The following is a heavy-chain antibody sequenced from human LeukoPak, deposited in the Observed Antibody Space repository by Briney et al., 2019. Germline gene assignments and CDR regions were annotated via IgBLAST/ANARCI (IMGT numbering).Heavy chain of an antibody. Sequence: PGGSLSLSCPASGFPFGDYAMSWFRPAPGKGLEWVGFIRSKAYGGTTEYAASVKGRFTISRDDSKSIAYLQMNSLKTEDTAVYYCTRGAVAVAGTFDYWGQGTLVTVSS. CDR3: TRGAVAVAGTFDY. V-gene: IGHV3-49*03. CDR2: IRSKAYGGTT. D-gene: IGHD6-19*01. J-gene: IGHJ4*02. CDR1: GFPFGDYA.